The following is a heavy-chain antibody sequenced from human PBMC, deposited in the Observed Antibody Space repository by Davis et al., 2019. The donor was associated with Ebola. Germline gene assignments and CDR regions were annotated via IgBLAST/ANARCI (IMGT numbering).Heavy chain of an antibody. CDR1: GYTFTNYY. D-gene: IGHD3-22*01. Sequence: ASVKVSCKASGYTFTNYYMHWVRQAPGQGLEWMGMINPNDGRTIYAQKFQGRVTVTRDTSTTTVYMELSSLRSEDTAVYYCTHRHGHYSQSSGYQENEFWGQGTLVTVSS. J-gene: IGHJ4*02. V-gene: IGHV1-46*03. CDR3: THRHGHYSQSSGYQENEF. CDR2: INPNDGRT.